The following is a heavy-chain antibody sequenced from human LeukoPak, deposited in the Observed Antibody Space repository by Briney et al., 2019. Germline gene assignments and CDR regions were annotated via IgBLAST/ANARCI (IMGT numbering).Heavy chain of an antibody. V-gene: IGHV3-48*01. J-gene: IGHJ4*02. D-gene: IGHD2-15*01. CDR1: GFTLSRDS. CDR2: ISSSGTTI. CDR3: ARILGNCNGGGCASAAG. Sequence: GGSLRLSCAASGFTLSRDSMNWVRQAPGKGLEWISYISSSGTTIYYADSVKGRFTISRDNAKNSLYLQMNSLRAADTAVYYCARILGNCNGGGCASAAGWGQGTLVIVSS.